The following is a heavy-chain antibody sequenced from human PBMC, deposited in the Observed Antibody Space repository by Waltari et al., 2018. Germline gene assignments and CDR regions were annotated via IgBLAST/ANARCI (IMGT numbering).Heavy chain of an antibody. CDR2: IIPIFGTA. D-gene: IGHD3-22*01. J-gene: IGHJ6*03. CDR1: GGTFSSYA. Sequence: QVQLVQSGAEVKKPGSSVKVSCKASGGTFSSYAISWVRQAPGQGLEWMGGIIPIFGTANYAQKFQGRVTITADKSTSTADMELSSLRSEDTAVYYCAREYDSSGYYHNYYYYMDVWGKGTTVTVSS. V-gene: IGHV1-69*14. CDR3: AREYDSSGYYHNYYYYMDV.